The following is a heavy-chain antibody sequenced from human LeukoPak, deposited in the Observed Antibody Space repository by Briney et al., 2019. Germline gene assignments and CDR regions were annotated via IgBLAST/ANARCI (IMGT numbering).Heavy chain of an antibody. J-gene: IGHJ4*02. CDR3: ARHASYFYSSPYAD. CDR2: IYYTGNT. CDR1: PLSVTNYY. Sequence: SETLSLTCAVSPLSVTNYYWSWIRQPPGKVLEWIGYIYYTGNTNYNPSLKSRVTLSLDTSKNQFSLRLNSVTATDTAVYYCARHASYFYSSPYADWGQGTLVTVSS. D-gene: IGHD3-22*01. V-gene: IGHV4-59*08.